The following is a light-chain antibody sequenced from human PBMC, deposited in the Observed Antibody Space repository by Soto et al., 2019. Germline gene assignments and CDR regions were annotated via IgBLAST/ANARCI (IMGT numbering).Light chain of an antibody. CDR1: QSIRGY. J-gene: IGKJ5*01. V-gene: IGKV1-33*01. Sequence: GDRVTITCRASQSIRGYLNWYQQKPGKAPKLLIYDASNLETGVPSRFSGSGSRTDFTFTISSLQPEDIATYYCQQYDNLPITFGQGTRLENK. CDR2: DAS. CDR3: QQYDNLPIT.